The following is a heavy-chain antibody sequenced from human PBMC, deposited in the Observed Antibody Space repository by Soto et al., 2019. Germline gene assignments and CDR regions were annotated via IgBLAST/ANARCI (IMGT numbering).Heavy chain of an antibody. J-gene: IGHJ4*02. V-gene: IGHV1-24*01. Sequence: GSVKVSCKLSGYTLLELSIHWVRQAPGKGLEWMGGYDPEDAKTIYAQKSQGRVIMTEDTSTNTAYLEVRGLRYEDTAVYYCASQNWRWREQFDHWGQGTLVTVSS. CDR1: GYTLLELS. D-gene: IGHD1-1*01. CDR3: ASQNWRWREQFDH. CDR2: YDPEDAKT.